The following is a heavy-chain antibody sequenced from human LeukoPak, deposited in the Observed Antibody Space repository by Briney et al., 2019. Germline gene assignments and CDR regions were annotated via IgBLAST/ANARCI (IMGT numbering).Heavy chain of an antibody. V-gene: IGHV4-39*01. CDR3: AGPLLTYYSDSSAYS. J-gene: IGHJ4*02. Sequence: PSETLSLTCSVSGGSISSSNYYWGWIRQPPGKGLEWIGIIYYSGSTSYNPSLKSRVTISIDTSKNQFSLKLTSVTAAETAVYYCAGPLLTYYSDSSAYSWGQGTLVTVSS. D-gene: IGHD3-22*01. CDR1: GGSISSSNYY. CDR2: IYYSGST.